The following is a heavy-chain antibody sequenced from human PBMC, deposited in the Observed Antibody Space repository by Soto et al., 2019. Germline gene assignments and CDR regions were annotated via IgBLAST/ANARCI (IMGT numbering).Heavy chain of an antibody. D-gene: IGHD2-15*01. Sequence: EVQLVESGGGLVQPGGSLRLSCAASGSTFSSYWMSWVRQAPGKGLEWVANIKQDGSEKYYVDSVKGRFTISRDNAKNSLYLQMNSLRAEDTAVFYCSGGSPGYYYAMDVWGQGTTVTVSS. J-gene: IGHJ6*02. CDR1: GSTFSSYW. CDR2: IKQDGSEK. CDR3: SGGSPGYYYAMDV. V-gene: IGHV3-7*01.